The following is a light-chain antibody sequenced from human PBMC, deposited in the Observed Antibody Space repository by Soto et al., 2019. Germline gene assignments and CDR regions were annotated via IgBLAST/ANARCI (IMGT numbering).Light chain of an antibody. CDR2: EVS. J-gene: IGLJ1*01. Sequence: QSALTQPPSASGSPGQSVTISCTGTSSDVGGYNYVSWYQPHTGKAPKLRIYEVSKRPSGVPDRFSGYKSGNTASLTVSGIQAEDEADYYCSSYAGRNNTRVFGTGTKLTVL. CDR1: SSDVGGYNY. CDR3: SSYAGRNNTRV. V-gene: IGLV2-8*01.